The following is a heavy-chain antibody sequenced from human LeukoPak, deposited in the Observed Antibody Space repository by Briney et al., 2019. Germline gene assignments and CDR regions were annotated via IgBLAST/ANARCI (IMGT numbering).Heavy chain of an antibody. V-gene: IGHV3-21*05. Sequence: GESLTLSCAASGFPFSSYSMNWVRQAPGKGLEWVSYISSSRTYIYYADLVKGRFIISRANAKQSLHLQMNTLRAGDTAVYYCASVEGERRNLFVWLLPIDYWGQGTLVTVSS. D-gene: IGHD3-9*01. CDR1: GFPFSSYS. CDR3: ASVEGERRNLFVWLLPIDY. CDR2: ISSSRTYI. J-gene: IGHJ4*02.